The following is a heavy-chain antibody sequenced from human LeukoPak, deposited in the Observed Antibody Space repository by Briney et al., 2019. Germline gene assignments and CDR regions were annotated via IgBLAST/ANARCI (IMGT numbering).Heavy chain of an antibody. Sequence: PGGSLRLSCAASGFTFSTYAMHWVRQAPGKGLEYVSAISSSGGNTYYVDSVKGRFTTSRDNSKNTLYLQMGSLRAEDMAVYYCARDRLRDPNDAFDIWGQGTMVTVSS. V-gene: IGHV3-64*02. J-gene: IGHJ3*02. CDR2: ISSSGGNT. CDR1: GFTFSTYA. CDR3: ARDRLRDPNDAFDI.